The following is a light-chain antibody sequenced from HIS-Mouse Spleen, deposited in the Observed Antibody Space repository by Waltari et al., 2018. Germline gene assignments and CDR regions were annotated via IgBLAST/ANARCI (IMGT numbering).Light chain of an antibody. CDR3: CSYAGSSTFAV. CDR2: EGR. CDR1: SSAVGSYNL. J-gene: IGLJ2*01. Sequence: QSALTQPASVSGSPGQSITISCTGTSSAVGSYNLFSWYQQHPGKAPTLMCYEGRKRRSGVSNRFSGSKSCNTASLTIAGLQAEDEADYYCCSYAGSSTFAVFGGGTKLTVL. V-gene: IGLV2-23*03.